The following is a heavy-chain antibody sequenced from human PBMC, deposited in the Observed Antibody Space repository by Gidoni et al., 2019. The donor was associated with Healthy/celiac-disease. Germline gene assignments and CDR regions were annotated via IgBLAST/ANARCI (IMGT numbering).Heavy chain of an antibody. V-gene: IGHV3-48*01. CDR1: GFTFSSYS. CDR3: ARDGIAAFDY. Sequence: EVQLVYSGGGLVQPGGSLRLSFAPSGFTFSSYSMHWVRQAPGKGLEWVSYISSSSSTIYYADSVKGRFTISRDNAKNSLYLQMNSLRAEDTAVYYCARDGIAAFDYWGQGTLVTVSS. CDR2: ISSSSSTI. D-gene: IGHD6-13*01. J-gene: IGHJ4*02.